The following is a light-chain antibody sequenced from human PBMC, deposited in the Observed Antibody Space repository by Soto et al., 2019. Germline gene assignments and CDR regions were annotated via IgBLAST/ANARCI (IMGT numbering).Light chain of an antibody. V-gene: IGLV1-40*01. Sequence: QSVLTQPPSVSGAPGQRVTISCTGSSSNIGAGYDVHWYQQLPGTAPKLLIYGNSNRPSGVPDRFSGSKSGTSGSLAITGLQSDDQADYYCQSYDSSLSGVVFGGGTKLTVL. J-gene: IGLJ2*01. CDR3: QSYDSSLSGVV. CDR1: SSNIGAGYD. CDR2: GNS.